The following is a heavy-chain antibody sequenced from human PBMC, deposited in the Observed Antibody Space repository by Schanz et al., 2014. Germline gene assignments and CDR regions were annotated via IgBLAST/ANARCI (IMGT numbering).Heavy chain of an antibody. D-gene: IGHD6-19*01. CDR1: GVTFSSYA. V-gene: IGHV3-23*01. CDR3: ARDHQWLARYYMYV. CDR2: ISGSGAST. J-gene: IGHJ6*03. Sequence: EVQLLESGGGFVQPGGSLRLSCVASGVTFSSYAMSWVRQASGKGLEWVSAISGSGASTYYADSVKGRFTISRDNPKKTLYLQMNSLRAEDTAVYYCARDHQWLARYYMYVWGKGTTVTVSS.